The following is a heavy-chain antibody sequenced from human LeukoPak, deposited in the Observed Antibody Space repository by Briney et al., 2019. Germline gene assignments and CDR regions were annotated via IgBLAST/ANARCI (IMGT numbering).Heavy chain of an antibody. CDR1: GFTFSSYA. CDR3: ASHPYGDYYIDY. Sequence: PGGSLRLSCAASGFTFSSYAMHWVRQAPGKGLEWVAVISYDGSNKYYADSVKGRFTISRDNSKNTLYLQMNSLRAEDTAVYYCASHPYGDYYIDYWGQGTLVTVSS. J-gene: IGHJ4*02. D-gene: IGHD4-17*01. CDR2: ISYDGSNK. V-gene: IGHV3-30*04.